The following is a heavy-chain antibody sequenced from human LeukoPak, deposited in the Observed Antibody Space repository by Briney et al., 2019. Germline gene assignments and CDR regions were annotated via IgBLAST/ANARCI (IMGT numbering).Heavy chain of an antibody. CDR3: ARRGYSNYAGFDY. Sequence: SETLSLTCTVSGGSISGSSYYWGWIRQPPGKGLEWIGSIYYSGSTYYNPSLKSRVTISVDTSKNQFSLKLSSVTAADTAVYYCARRGYSNYAGFDYWGQGTLVTVSS. CDR2: IYYSGST. CDR1: GGSISGSSYY. D-gene: IGHD4-11*01. V-gene: IGHV4-39*01. J-gene: IGHJ4*02.